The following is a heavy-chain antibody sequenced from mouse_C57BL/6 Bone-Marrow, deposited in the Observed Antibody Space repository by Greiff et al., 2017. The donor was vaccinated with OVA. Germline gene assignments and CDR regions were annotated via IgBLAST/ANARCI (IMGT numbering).Heavy chain of an antibody. V-gene: IGHV14-4*01. CDR1: GFNIKDDY. CDR3: TTLNLFYYYGSSYFDY. CDR2: IDPENGDT. J-gene: IGHJ2*01. D-gene: IGHD1-1*01. Sequence: EVQRVESGAELVRPGASVKLSCTASGFNIKDDYMHWVKQRPEQGLEWIGWIDPENGDTEYASKFQGKATITADTSSNTAYLQLSSLTSEDTAVYYCTTLNLFYYYGSSYFDYWGQGTTLTVSS.